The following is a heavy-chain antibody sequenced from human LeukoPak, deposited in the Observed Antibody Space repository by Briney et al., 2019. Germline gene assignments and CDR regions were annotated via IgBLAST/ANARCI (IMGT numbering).Heavy chain of an antibody. Sequence: SQTLSLTCAISGDSVSSNSAAWNWIRQSPSRGLEWLGRTYYRSKWYHDYALSVKSRITLDPDTSKNQVSLQLNSVTPEDTAVYYCARTGIVGATSWSDPWGQGTLVTVSS. V-gene: IGHV6-1*01. J-gene: IGHJ5*02. CDR3: ARTGIVGATSWSDP. CDR1: GDSVSSNSAA. D-gene: IGHD1-26*01. CDR2: TYYRSKWYH.